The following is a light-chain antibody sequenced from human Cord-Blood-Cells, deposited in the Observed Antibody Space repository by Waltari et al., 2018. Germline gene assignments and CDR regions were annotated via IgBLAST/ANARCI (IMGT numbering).Light chain of an antibody. CDR1: SSDVGGDNY. CDR2: EVS. J-gene: IGLJ1*01. V-gene: IGLV2-8*01. Sequence: QSALTQPPPASGSPGQSVTISCTGTSSDVGGDNYVSWSQQHPGTAPKCMIYEVSKRASAVPDRISGSKTCHTAALTRSGLHAEEEADYYCSSYAGSNNYVFGTGTKVTVL. CDR3: SSYAGSNNYV.